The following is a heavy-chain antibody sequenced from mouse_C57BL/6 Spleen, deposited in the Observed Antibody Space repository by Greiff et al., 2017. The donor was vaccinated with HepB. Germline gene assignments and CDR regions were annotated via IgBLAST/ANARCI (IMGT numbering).Heavy chain of an antibody. D-gene: IGHD2-5*01. CDR2: INPKNGGT. V-gene: IGHV1-26*01. Sequence: EVQLQQSGPELVKPGASVKISCKASGYTFTDYYMNWVKQSHGKSLEWIGDINPKNGGTSYNQKFKGKATLTVDKSSSTAYMELRSLTSEDSAVYYCARRESKKDAMDYWGQGTSVTVSS. J-gene: IGHJ4*01. CDR3: ARRESKKDAMDY. CDR1: GYTFTDYY.